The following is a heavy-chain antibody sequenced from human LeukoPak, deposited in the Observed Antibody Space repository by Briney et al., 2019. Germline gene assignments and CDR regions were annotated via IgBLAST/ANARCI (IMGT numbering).Heavy chain of an antibody. CDR2: FDPEDGET. D-gene: IGHD3-9*01. Sequence: ASVKVSCKVSGYTLTELSMHWVRQAPGKGLEWMGGFDPEDGETIYAQKFQGRVTMTEDTSTDTAYMELSSLRSEDTAVYYCATYDILTGYSNYDAFDIWGQGTMVTVSS. CDR3: ATYDILTGYSNYDAFDI. V-gene: IGHV1-24*01. J-gene: IGHJ3*02. CDR1: GYTLTELS.